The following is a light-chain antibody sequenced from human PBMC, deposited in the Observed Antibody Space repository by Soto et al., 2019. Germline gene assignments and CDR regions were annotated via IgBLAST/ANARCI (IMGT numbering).Light chain of an antibody. CDR2: DAS. J-gene: IGKJ3*01. Sequence: EIVLTQSPGTLSLSPGERATLSCGASQSVSSSHSSYLAWYQQKPGQAPRLLIYDASSRAPCIPDRFSGSGSGTDFPLTISKLVPEDFAVYSCHHYGSSSIFTFGPGTKVDIK. CDR1: QSVSSSHSSY. CDR3: HHYGSSSIFT. V-gene: IGKV3-20*01.